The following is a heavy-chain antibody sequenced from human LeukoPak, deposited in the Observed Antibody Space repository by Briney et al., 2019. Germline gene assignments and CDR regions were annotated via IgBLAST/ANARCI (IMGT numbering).Heavy chain of an antibody. CDR1: GDSITGYY. CDR2: IYYTGNT. CDR3: ARDGNWNDGIDY. J-gene: IGHJ4*02. V-gene: IGHV4-39*07. D-gene: IGHD1-1*01. Sequence: SETLSLTCTVSGDSITGYYWGWIRQPPGKGLEWIGNIYYTGNTYYNPSLKSRVTISVDTSKNQFSLKLSSVTAADTAVYYCARDGNWNDGIDYWGQGTLVTVSS.